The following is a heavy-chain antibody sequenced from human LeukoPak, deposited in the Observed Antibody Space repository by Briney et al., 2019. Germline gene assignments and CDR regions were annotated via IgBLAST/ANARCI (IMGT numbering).Heavy chain of an antibody. CDR2: IIPIFGTA. J-gene: IGHJ5*02. CDR3: ARDGRGENWFDP. D-gene: IGHD3-10*01. V-gene: IGHV1-69*01. Sequence: SVKVSCKASGGAFSSYAISWVRQAPGQGLEWMGGIIPIFGTANYAQKFQGRVTITADESTSTAYMELSSLRSEDTAVYYCARDGRGENWFDPWGQGTLVTVSS. CDR1: GGAFSSYA.